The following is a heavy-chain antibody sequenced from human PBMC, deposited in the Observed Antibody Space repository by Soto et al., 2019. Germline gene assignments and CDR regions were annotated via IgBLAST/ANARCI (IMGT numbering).Heavy chain of an antibody. J-gene: IGHJ4*02. CDR2: IKEDGSEK. V-gene: IGHV3-7*01. Sequence: EVQLVDSGGGLVQPGGSLRLSCEASGFTFSTYWMSWVRQTPGKGLEWVANIKEDGSEKYYVDSVKGRFTISRDNGKNSLYLQMNSLRDEDTAVYYCARDAGGYGDWRQGTLVTVSS. CDR3: ARDAGGYGD. D-gene: IGHD5-12*01. CDR1: GFTFSTYW.